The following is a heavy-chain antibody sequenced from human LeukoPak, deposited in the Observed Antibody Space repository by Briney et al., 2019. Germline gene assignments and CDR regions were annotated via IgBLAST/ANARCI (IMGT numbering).Heavy chain of an antibody. J-gene: IGHJ5*01. V-gene: IGHV4-30-2*01. CDR3: ARVGNWFGP. D-gene: IGHD1-26*01. CDR2: IYQSGNT. CDR1: GGSISSNAYS. Sequence: SETLSLTCAVSGGSISSNAYSWSWIRQPPGKGLEWIGYIYQSGNTYYNPSLKSRVTISIGRSKNQSSLNLSSVTAADTAVYYCARVGNWFGPWGQGTLVTVSS.